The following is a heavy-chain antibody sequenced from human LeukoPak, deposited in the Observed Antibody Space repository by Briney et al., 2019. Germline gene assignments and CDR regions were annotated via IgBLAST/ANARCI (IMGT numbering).Heavy chain of an antibody. J-gene: IGHJ4*02. D-gene: IGHD3-10*01. CDR1: GFIFRTYA. CDR2: IKQDGSAQ. CDR3: ARDMPFGGY. Sequence: PGGSLRLSCAASGFIFRTYAMSWVRQAPGRGLEWVANIKQDGSAQNYVHSVKGRFTISRDNAKNSLFLQMNSLRVEDTAVYYCARDMPFGGYWGQGTLVTVSS. V-gene: IGHV3-7*01.